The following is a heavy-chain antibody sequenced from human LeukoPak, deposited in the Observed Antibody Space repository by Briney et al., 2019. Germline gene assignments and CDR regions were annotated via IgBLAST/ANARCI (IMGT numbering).Heavy chain of an antibody. CDR3: ASGYDSSGYYYEFNADFDL. CDR1: GYTFTGYY. D-gene: IGHD3-22*01. V-gene: IGHV1-2*02. J-gene: IGHJ2*01. CDR2: INPNSGGT. Sequence: GASVKVSCKASGYTFTGYYMHWVRQAPGQGLEWMGWINPNSGGTNYAQKFQGRVTMTRDTSISTAYMELSRLRSDDTAVYYCASGYDSSGYYYEFNADFDLWGRGTLVTVSS.